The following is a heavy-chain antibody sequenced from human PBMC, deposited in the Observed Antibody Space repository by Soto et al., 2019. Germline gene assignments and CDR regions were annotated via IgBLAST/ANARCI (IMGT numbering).Heavy chain of an antibody. D-gene: IGHD3-10*01. CDR3: ARDVYGSGSFSPDYYYYYGMDV. CDR2: ISAYNGNT. V-gene: IGHV1-18*01. CDR1: GYTFTSYG. J-gene: IGHJ6*02. Sequence: QVQLVQSGAEVKKPGASVKVSCKASGYTFTSYGISWVRQAPGQGLEWMGWISAYNGNTNYAQKLQGRVTMTTDTSTSPAYMELRSLRSDDTAVYYCARDVYGSGSFSPDYYYYYGMDVWGQGTTVTVSS.